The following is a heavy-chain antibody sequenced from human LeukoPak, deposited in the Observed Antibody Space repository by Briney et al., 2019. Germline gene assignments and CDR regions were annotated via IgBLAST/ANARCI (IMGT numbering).Heavy chain of an antibody. V-gene: IGHV3-73*01. CDR2: ISSKANSYAT. Sequence: GGSLRLSCAASGFTFSGSAMHWVRQASGKWLEWVGRISSKANSYATLYAASVKGRFTISRDDSKNTAYLQMNNLKIEDTAVYYCSRPSFSSSWYWGQGTLVTVSS. J-gene: IGHJ4*02. D-gene: IGHD6-13*01. CDR1: GFTFSGSA. CDR3: SRPSFSSSWY.